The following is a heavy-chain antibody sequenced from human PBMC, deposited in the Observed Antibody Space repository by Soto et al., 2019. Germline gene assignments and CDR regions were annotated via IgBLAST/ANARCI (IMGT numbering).Heavy chain of an antibody. CDR1: GFSLTTSGVG. D-gene: IGHD1-26*01. V-gene: IGHV2-5*02. J-gene: IGHJ3*02. CDR2: IFWDDDK. CDR3: SHWGALRRDAFDI. Sequence: QITLKESGPTLVKPTQTLTLTCTFSGFSLTTSGVGVGWIRQPPGKALEWLAIIFWDDDKRYSPSLKSRLTVTKDISRNQVVITMTDVDPVDTATYYCSHWGALRRDAFDIWGQGTVVTVSS.